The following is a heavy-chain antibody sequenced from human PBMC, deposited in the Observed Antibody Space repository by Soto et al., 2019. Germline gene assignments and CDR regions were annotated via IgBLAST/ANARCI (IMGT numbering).Heavy chain of an antibody. CDR1: ELTFSSYS. CDR3: ASEGYCSGGSCYHYYYGMDV. Sequence: PGGPLRLSCAASELTFSSYSMNWVRQAPVKGLEWVSYISSSGSTIYYADSVKGRFTISRDNAKNSLYLQMNSLRDEDTAVYYCASEGYCSGGSCYHYYYGMDVWGQGTTVTVSS. CDR2: ISSSGSTI. J-gene: IGHJ6*02. D-gene: IGHD2-15*01. V-gene: IGHV3-48*02.